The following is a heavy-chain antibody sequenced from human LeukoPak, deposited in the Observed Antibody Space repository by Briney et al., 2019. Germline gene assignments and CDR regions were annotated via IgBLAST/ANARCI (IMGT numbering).Heavy chain of an antibody. V-gene: IGHV3-23*01. CDR3: ARAEGVRFVRYYFDY. CDR1: GFTFSSYA. CDR2: ISGSGGST. Sequence: GGSLRLSCAASGFTFSSYAMSWVRQAPGKGLEWVSTISGSGGSTYYADSVKGRFTISRDNSKNTLYLQMNSLRAEDTAVYYCARAEGVRFVRYYFDYWGQGTLVTVSS. D-gene: IGHD3-3*01. J-gene: IGHJ4*02.